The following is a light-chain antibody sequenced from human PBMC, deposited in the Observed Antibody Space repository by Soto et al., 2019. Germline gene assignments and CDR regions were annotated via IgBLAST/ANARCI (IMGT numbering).Light chain of an antibody. J-gene: IGKJ5*01. CDR2: DAS. Sequence: EIVLTQSPATLSLSPGDRVTLSCRASQTVGRYLSWYQHSPGQGPRLLVYDASNRATGIPARFSGSGSETDFTLTISSLEPEDFAVYYCQQRLHGPITFGQGTRLEIK. CDR3: QQRLHGPIT. CDR1: QTVGRY. V-gene: IGKV3-11*01.